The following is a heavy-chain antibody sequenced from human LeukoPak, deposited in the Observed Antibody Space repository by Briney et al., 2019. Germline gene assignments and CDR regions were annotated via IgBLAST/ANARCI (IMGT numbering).Heavy chain of an antibody. CDR1: GFKFDDHG. Sequence: GGSLRLSCAASGFKFDDHGMSWVRQVPGKGLEWVSGLNWNGGRTGYADSVKGRFTISRDNAKNSLYLQMNSLRAEDTAFYYCAKDRSFIGLDIWGQGTMVVVSS. CDR2: LNWNGGRT. CDR3: AKDRSFIGLDI. D-gene: IGHD1-26*01. J-gene: IGHJ3*02. V-gene: IGHV3-20*04.